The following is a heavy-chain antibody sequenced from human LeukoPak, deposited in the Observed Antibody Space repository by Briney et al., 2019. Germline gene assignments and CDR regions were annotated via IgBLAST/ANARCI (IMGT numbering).Heavy chain of an antibody. D-gene: IGHD4-17*01. CDR1: GGSISSYY. CDR2: IYYSGST. CDR3: ARGYGDYGVPETYYYMDV. J-gene: IGHJ6*03. Sequence: SETLSLTCTVSGGSISSYYWSWIRQPPGKGLEWIGYIYYSGSTNYNPSLKSRVTISVDTSKNQFSLKLSSVTAGDTAVYYCARGYGDYGVPETYYYMDVWGKGTTVTVSS. V-gene: IGHV4-59*01.